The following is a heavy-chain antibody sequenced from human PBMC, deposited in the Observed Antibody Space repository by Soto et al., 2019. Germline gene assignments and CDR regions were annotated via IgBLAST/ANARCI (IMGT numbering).Heavy chain of an antibody. Sequence: ASVKVSCKASGYTFTSYYMHWVRQAPGQGLEWMGIINPSGGSTSYAQKFQGRVTMTRDTSTSTVYMELSSLRSEDTAVYYCASSNCSGGSCYRDPMLFDIWGQGTMVTVSS. V-gene: IGHV1-46*03. CDR3: ASSNCSGGSCYRDPMLFDI. CDR2: INPSGGST. CDR1: GYTFTSYY. D-gene: IGHD2-15*01. J-gene: IGHJ3*02.